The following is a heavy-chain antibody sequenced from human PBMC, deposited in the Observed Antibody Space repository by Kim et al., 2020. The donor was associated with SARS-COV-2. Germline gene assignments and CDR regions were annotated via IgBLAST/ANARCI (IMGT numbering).Heavy chain of an antibody. D-gene: IGHD3-9*01. V-gene: IGHV3-23*01. Sequence: GGSLRLSCAASGFTFSSYAMSWVRQAPGKGLEWVSAISGSGGSTYYADSVKGRFTISRDNSKNTLYLQMNSLRAEDTAVYYCAKGSNYDILTGYSKSHHLADYWGQGTLVTVSS. CDR3: AKGSNYDILTGYSKSHHLADY. CDR2: ISGSGGST. J-gene: IGHJ4*02. CDR1: GFTFSSYA.